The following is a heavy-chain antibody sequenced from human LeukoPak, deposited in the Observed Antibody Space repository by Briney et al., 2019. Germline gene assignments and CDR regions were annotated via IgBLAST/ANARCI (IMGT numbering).Heavy chain of an antibody. J-gene: IGHJ5*02. V-gene: IGHV4-30-4*01. Sequence: SETLSLTCTVSGGSISSGDYYWSWIRQPPGKGLEWIGYIYYSGNSHYNSSLKSRVTIEVDTSKNQSSLKLSSVTAADTAVYYCARDAAQNWFDPWGQGSLVTVSS. CDR3: ARDAAQNWFDP. CDR1: GGSISSGDYY. CDR2: IYYSGNS.